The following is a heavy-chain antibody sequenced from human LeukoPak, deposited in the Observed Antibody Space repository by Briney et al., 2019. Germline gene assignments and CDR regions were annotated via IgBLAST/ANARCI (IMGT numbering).Heavy chain of an antibody. D-gene: IGHD3-9*01. CDR3: ARGDYDIVTGYYNPVDY. CDR1: GGSISSYY. CDR2: IYYSGST. V-gene: IGHV4-59*01. Sequence: SETLSLTCTVSGGSISSYYWSWIRQPPGKGLEWIGYIYYSGSTNYNPSLKSRVTISVDTSKNQFSLKLSSVTAADTAVYYCARGDYDIVTGYYNPVDYWGQGTLVTVSS. J-gene: IGHJ4*02.